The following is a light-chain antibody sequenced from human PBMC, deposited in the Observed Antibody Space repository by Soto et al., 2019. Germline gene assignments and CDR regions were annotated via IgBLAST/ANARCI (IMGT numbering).Light chain of an antibody. CDR3: AAWDDSLSGR. CDR1: SSNIESNY. J-gene: IGLJ2*01. CDR2: RNE. Sequence: QAVVTQPPSASGTPGQRVTISCSGSSSNIESNYVYWYQQLPGTAPKLLIYRNEQRPSGVPDRFSGSKSGTSASLAISGLRSEDEADYYCAAWDDSLSGRFGGGTKVTVL. V-gene: IGLV1-47*01.